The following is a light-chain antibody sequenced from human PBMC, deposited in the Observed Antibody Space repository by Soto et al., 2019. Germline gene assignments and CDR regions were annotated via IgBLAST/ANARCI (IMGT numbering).Light chain of an antibody. CDR3: QQSYSTPPYT. CDR2: AAS. Sequence: DIQMTQSPSSLSASVGDRVTITCRASQSISSYLNWYQQKPGKAPKLLIYAASSLQSGVPSRFSGSGSGTDFTLTISSLQPEDFXTYYCQQSYSTPPYTFGQGTKLEIK. J-gene: IGKJ2*01. CDR1: QSISSY. V-gene: IGKV1-39*01.